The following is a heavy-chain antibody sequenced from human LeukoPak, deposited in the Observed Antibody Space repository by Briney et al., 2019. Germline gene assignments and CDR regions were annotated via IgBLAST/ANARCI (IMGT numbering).Heavy chain of an antibody. Sequence: ASVKVSCKASGYTFTGYYMHWVRQAPGQGLEWMGWINPNSGGTNYAQKFQGRVTMTRDTSISTAYMELSRLRSDDTAVYYCARDPTTMVVNDDYWGQGTLVTVSS. CDR2: INPNSGGT. V-gene: IGHV1-2*02. D-gene: IGHD4-23*01. CDR3: ARDPTTMVVNDDY. CDR1: GYTFTGYY. J-gene: IGHJ4*02.